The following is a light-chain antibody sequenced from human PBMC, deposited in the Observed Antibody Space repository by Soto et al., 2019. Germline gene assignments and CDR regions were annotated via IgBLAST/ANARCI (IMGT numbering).Light chain of an antibody. CDR3: QQYNNWTYT. CDR2: KAS. J-gene: IGKJ2*01. V-gene: IGKV1-5*03. CDR1: QSISSW. Sequence: DIQMTESPSTLSASVGDRVTITCRASQSISSWLAWYQQKPGKAPKLLIYKASTLKSGVPSRFSGSGSGTEFTLTISGLKYEDFAVYYCQQYNNWTYTFGQGTKVDIK.